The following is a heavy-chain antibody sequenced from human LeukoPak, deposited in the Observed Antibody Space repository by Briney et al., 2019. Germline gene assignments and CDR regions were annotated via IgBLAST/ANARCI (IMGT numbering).Heavy chain of an antibody. V-gene: IGHV4-28*01. Sequence: SDTLSLTCAVSGYYISSNHWWGWIRQPPGKGLEWVGYIFYAGSTYYNPSLKSRGTMSVATSKNQFSLRLSSVTAVDTAVYYCARIGPILGAAWVDYWGQGTLVSVSS. CDR3: ARIGPILGAAWVDY. CDR2: IFYAGST. CDR1: GYYISSNHW. D-gene: IGHD3-3*02. J-gene: IGHJ4*02.